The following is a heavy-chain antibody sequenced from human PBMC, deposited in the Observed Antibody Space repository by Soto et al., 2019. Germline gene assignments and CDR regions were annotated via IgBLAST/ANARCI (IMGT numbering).Heavy chain of an antibody. CDR2: INPDSGDT. D-gene: IGHD1-1*01. CDR1: GYSFTGYY. Sequence: ASVKVSCKASGYSFTGYYIQWVRQAPGQGLEWMGWINPDSGDTNSAQKFQGRVTMTRDTSIRTAYMELSSLRSDDTAVYYCARRGSNFYFGMDVWGQGTTVTVSS. J-gene: IGHJ6*02. CDR3: ARRGSNFYFGMDV. V-gene: IGHV1-2*02.